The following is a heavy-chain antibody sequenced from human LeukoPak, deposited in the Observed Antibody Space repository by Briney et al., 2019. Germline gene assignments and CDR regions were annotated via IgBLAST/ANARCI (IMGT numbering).Heavy chain of an antibody. V-gene: IGHV3-23*01. CDR1: GFTFSSHP. Sequence: GGSLRLSCAASGFTFSSHPMRWVRQAPGKGLEWVSSISGSGAGTYYVDSVKGRFTISRDNSRNTLYLQMNSLRAEDTAVYYCARHRSSWLIDYWGQGTLVTVSS. D-gene: IGHD6-6*01. CDR3: ARHRSSWLIDY. CDR2: ISGSGAGT. J-gene: IGHJ4*02.